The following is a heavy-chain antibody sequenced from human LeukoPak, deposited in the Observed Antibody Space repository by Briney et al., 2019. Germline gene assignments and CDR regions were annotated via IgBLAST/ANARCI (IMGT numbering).Heavy chain of an antibody. CDR3: ARRTVTALYFYGLDV. D-gene: IGHD4-17*01. J-gene: IGHJ6*02. CDR1: GGSISSSSYY. V-gene: IGHV4-39*07. Sequence: SETLSLTCTVSGGSISSSSYYWGWIRQPPGKGLEWIGEVYHSGNTNYNPSLESRVTISIDKSKNQFSLKLNSVTAADTAFYFCARRTVTALYFYGLDVWGRGTTVTVSS. CDR2: VYHSGNT.